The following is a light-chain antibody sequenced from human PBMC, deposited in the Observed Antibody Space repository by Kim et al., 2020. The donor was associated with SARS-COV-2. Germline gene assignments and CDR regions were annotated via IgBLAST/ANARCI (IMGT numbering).Light chain of an antibody. CDR3: QQYGDSPRWT. Sequence: PGERATPSCRATESVSGNHLAWYQQKPDQAPRLLIYGVSRRATGIPDRCSGSGSATDFTLTISRLEPEDFAVYYCQQYGDSPRWTFGQGTKVDIK. CDR1: ESVSGNH. V-gene: IGKV3-20*01. CDR2: GVS. J-gene: IGKJ1*01.